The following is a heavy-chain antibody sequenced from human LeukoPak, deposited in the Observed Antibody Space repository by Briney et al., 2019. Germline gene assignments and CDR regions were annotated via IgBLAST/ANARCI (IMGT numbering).Heavy chain of an antibody. V-gene: IGHV1-2*02. CDR3: ARAHSGSYPDAFDI. Sequence: ASVKVSCKASGYTFTGYYMHWVRQAPGQGLEWMGWINPNSGGTNYAQKFQGRVTMTRDTSISTAYMELSRLRSDDTAVYYCARAHSGSYPDAFDIWGQGTMVTVSS. D-gene: IGHD1-26*01. CDR1: GYTFTGYY. CDR2: INPNSGGT. J-gene: IGHJ3*02.